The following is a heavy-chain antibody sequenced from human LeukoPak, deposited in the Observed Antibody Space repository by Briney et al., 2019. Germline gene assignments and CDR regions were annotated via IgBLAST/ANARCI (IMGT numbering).Heavy chain of an antibody. D-gene: IGHD4-17*01. CDR3: ARVSPTVSDSYYYYYMDV. CDR1: GGSISSYY. V-gene: IGHV4-59*01. J-gene: IGHJ6*03. CDR2: IYYSGST. Sequence: SETLSLTCTVSGGSISSYYWSWIRQPPGKGLEWIGYIYYSGSTNYSPSLKSRVTISVDTSKNQFSLKLSSVTAADTAVYYCARVSPTVSDSYYYYYMDVWGKGTTVTVSS.